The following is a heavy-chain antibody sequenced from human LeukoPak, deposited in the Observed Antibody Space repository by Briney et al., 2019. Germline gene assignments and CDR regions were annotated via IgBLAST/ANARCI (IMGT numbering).Heavy chain of an antibody. D-gene: IGHD3-22*01. CDR2: ISYDGSNK. CDR3: ARGGRGSAAVVAPRSFDI. V-gene: IGHV3-30*14. CDR1: GFTFSSYA. Sequence: GGSLRLSCAASGFTFSSYAMHWVRQAPGKGLEWVAVISYDGSNKYYADSVKGRFTISRDISKNTLYLQMNSLRAEDSALYYCARGGRGSAAVVAPRSFDIWGQGTMVTVSS. J-gene: IGHJ3*02.